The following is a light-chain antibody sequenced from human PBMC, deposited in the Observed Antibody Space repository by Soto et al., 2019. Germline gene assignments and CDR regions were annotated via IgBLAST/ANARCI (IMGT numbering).Light chain of an antibody. Sequence: DIQMTQSPSTLSASVGDRVTITCRASQTISSWLAWYQQKPGKAPKLLIYAASSLQSGVPSRFSGSGFGTDFTLTISSLQPEDFTTYYCQQSYSIPWTFGQGTKVDIK. CDR1: QTISSW. V-gene: IGKV1-39*01. CDR2: AAS. J-gene: IGKJ1*01. CDR3: QQSYSIPWT.